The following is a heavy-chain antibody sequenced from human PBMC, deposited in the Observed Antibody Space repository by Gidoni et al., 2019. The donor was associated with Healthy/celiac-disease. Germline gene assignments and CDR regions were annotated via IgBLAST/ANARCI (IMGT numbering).Heavy chain of an antibody. CDR3: AKGGELWRGSYLSPPWDYYGMDV. CDR2: ISYDGSNK. Sequence: QVQLVESAGGVVHPGRSLRLSSAASGFTFSSYGMHWFRQAPGKGLVWVAVISYDGSNKYYADSVKGRFTISRDNSKNTLYLQMNSLRAEDTAVYYCAKGGELWRGSYLSPPWDYYGMDVWGQGTTVTVSS. V-gene: IGHV3-30*18. CDR1: GFTFSSYG. D-gene: IGHD1-26*01. J-gene: IGHJ6*02.